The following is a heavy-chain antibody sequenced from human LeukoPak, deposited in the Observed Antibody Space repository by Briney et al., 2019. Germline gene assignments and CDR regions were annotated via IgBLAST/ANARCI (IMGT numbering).Heavy chain of an antibody. CDR2: IHSSGST. CDR3: ARSLPGAIGAADL. J-gene: IGHJ4*02. D-gene: IGHD1-26*01. Sequence: PSETLSLTCTVSGGSIISYYWSWIRQPPGQGLEWIAFIHSSGSTGYSPSLKSRVTISVDTSKNHFSLKVTSLTPADTGVYYCARSLPGAIGAADLWGQGTLVTVSS. CDR1: GGSIISYY. V-gene: IGHV4-59*01.